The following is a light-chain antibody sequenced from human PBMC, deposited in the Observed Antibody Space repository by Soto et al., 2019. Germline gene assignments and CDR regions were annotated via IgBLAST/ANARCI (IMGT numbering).Light chain of an antibody. CDR3: QQSFSAPYT. V-gene: IGKV1-39*01. CDR2: TAS. CDR1: QTISNY. J-gene: IGKJ2*01. Sequence: DIHMTQSPSSLSASVGDRVTITCRASQTISNYLNWYQQKPGKAPKLLIFTASSLQSGVPSRFSGGESATDFTLTISSLQPEDFATYYCQQSFSAPYTFGQGTKVDIK.